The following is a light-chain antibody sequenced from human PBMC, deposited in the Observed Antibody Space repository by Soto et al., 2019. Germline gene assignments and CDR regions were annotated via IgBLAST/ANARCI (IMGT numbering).Light chain of an antibody. CDR3: QKYSSVIT. V-gene: IGKV1-27*01. CDR2: GAS. J-gene: IGKJ5*01. CDR1: QGISSF. Sequence: DIQMTQSPSSLSASAGDRVTITCRASQGISSFVAWYQQKPGKVPRLLISGASTLQSGVPSRFSGSGSGTDFTLTITSLQPEDVATYYCQKYSSVITFGQGTRLEIK.